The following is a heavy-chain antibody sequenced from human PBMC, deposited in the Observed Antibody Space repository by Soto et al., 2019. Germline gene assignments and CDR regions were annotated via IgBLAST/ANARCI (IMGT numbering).Heavy chain of an antibody. Sequence: QVQLVQSGAEVKKPGASVKVSCKASGYTFTSYDINWVRQATGQGLEWMGWMNPNSGNTGYAQKFQGRVTMNRHTSISTAYMELTSLISEDTVVYYGAGGNGLLRFMEWLSTSNQGYWFDAWGQGTLVTVSS. D-gene: IGHD3-3*01. V-gene: IGHV1-8*01. J-gene: IGHJ5*02. CDR2: MNPNSGNT. CDR1: GYTFTSYD. CDR3: AGGNGLLRFMEWLSTSNQGYWFDA.